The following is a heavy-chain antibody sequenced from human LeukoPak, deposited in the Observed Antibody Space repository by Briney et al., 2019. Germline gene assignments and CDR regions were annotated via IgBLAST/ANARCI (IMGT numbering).Heavy chain of an antibody. CDR1: GGSFSIYY. V-gene: IGHV4-4*07. CDR2: IYTSGST. CDR3: ARGPTTVTRAFDY. D-gene: IGHD4-17*01. J-gene: IGHJ4*02. Sequence: SGTLSLTCTVSGGSFSIYYWSWIRQPAGKGLEYIGRIYTSGSTNYNPSLKSRVTMSVDTSKSQFSLKLSSVTAADTAVYYCARGPTTVTRAFDYWGQGTLVTVSS.